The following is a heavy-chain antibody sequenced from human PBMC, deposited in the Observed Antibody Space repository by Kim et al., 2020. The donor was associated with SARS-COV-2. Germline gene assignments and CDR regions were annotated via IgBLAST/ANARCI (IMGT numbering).Heavy chain of an antibody. V-gene: IGHV3-23*01. D-gene: IGHD2-21*02. CDR1: GFTFSSYA. Sequence: GGSLRLSCAASGFTFSSYAMSWVRQAPGKGLEWVSAISGSGGSTYYADSVKGRFTISRNNSKNTLYLQMTGXRAEDTAVYYCAKGLSDXVVVTVILHGAWXXXWGQGXXVTVSS. CDR3: AKGLSDXVVVTVILHGAWXXX. CDR2: ISGSGGST. J-gene: IGHJ5*02.